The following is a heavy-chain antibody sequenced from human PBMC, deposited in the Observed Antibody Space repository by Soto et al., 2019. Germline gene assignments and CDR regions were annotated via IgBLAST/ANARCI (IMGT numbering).Heavy chain of an antibody. CDR3: ATPGIAAAGIFTPLWYFDY. V-gene: IGHV1-69*13. Sequence: SVKVSCKASGGTFSSYAISWVRQAPGQGLEWMGGIIPIFGTANYAQKFQGRVTITADESTSTAYMELSSLRSEDTAVYYCATPGIAAAGIFTPLWYFDYWGQGTLVTVSS. D-gene: IGHD6-13*01. CDR2: IIPIFGTA. CDR1: GGTFSSYA. J-gene: IGHJ4*02.